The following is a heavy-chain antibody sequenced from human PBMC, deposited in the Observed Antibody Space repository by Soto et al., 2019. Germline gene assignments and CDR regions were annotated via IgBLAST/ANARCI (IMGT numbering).Heavy chain of an antibody. D-gene: IGHD2-2*01. V-gene: IGHV1-69*06. CDR3: ARVNWAYCSSTSCYADY. Sequence: ASVKVSCKASGGTFSSYAINWVRQAPGQGLEWVGGIIPIFGTANYAQKFQGRVTITADKSTSTAYMELSSLRSEDTAVYYCARVNWAYCSSTSCYADYWGQGTLVTVSS. J-gene: IGHJ4*02. CDR1: GGTFSSYA. CDR2: IIPIFGTA.